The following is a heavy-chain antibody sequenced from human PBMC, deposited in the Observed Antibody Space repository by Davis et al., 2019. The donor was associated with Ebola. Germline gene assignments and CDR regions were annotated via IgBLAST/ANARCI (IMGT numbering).Heavy chain of an antibody. CDR1: GGSSSGYY. Sequence: SQTPSLTRAVYGGSSSGYYWSWIRQTPGKGLEWIGYIYYSGSTNYNPSLKRRVTISVDPSKNQFSLKLSSVTAADTAVYYCARVDYDFWSGYYTGNWFDPWGQGTLVTVSS. D-gene: IGHD3-3*01. J-gene: IGHJ5*02. V-gene: IGHV4-59*01. CDR3: ARVDYDFWSGYYTGNWFDP. CDR2: IYYSGST.